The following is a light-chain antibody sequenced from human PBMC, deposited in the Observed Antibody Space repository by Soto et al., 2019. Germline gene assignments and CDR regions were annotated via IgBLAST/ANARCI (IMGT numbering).Light chain of an antibody. V-gene: IGKV1-5*03. Sequence: DTQMTQSPSTLSASVGDRVTITCRASQNINIWLAWYQQKPGKAPKLLIYKASSLESGVPSRFSGSGSGTEFTLTISSLQPDDFATYYCQQYNNYWTFGQGTKVEVK. J-gene: IGKJ1*01. CDR3: QQYNNYWT. CDR1: QNINIW. CDR2: KAS.